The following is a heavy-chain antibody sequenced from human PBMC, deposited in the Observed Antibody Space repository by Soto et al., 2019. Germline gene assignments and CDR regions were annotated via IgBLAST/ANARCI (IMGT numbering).Heavy chain of an antibody. V-gene: IGHV1-8*01. CDR3: ERMETFGSLNWFDP. J-gene: IGHJ5*02. CDR2: MNPGSGDT. CDR1: GYSFTNND. Sequence: ASVKVSCKASGYSFTNNDVSGGRQATGQGLEWMGWMNPGSGDTGYAQKFQGRVTMTRDISTATAYMELSSLRSDDTATYYCERMETFGSLNWFDPWGQGTLVTVSS. D-gene: IGHD3-16*01.